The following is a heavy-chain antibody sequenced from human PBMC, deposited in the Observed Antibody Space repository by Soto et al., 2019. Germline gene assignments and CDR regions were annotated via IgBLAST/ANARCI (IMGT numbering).Heavy chain of an antibody. CDR1: GTIFSSYT. V-gene: IGHV1-69*08. J-gene: IGHJ6*02. CDR2: IIPILGET. Sequence: QVQLVQSGAEVKKRGSSVRVSCKASGTIFSSYTISWVREAPGQRLEWMGRIIPILGETNSAQKFQGRVTLTADKSTNTAYMQLNSRRLEETAVYYCARGLGGRMDDWGQGTTVTVSS. CDR3: ARGLGGRMDD. D-gene: IGHD3-16*01.